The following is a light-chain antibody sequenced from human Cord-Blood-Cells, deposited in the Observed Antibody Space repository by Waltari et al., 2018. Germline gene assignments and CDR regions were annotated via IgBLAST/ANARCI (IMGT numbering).Light chain of an antibody. Sequence: QSALTQPASVSGSPGQSITISCPGTSSDVGSYNLVSWYQQHTGKAPKLMIYEVGKRPSVVSNRFSGSKSGNTASLTISGLQAEDEADYYCCSYAGSWVFGGGTKLTVL. CDR3: CSYAGSWV. V-gene: IGLV2-23*02. CDR2: EVG. CDR1: SSDVGSYNL. J-gene: IGLJ3*02.